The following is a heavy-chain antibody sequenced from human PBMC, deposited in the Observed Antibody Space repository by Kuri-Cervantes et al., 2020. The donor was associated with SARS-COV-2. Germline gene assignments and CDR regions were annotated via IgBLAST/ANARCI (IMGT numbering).Heavy chain of an antibody. D-gene: IGHD3-3*01. CDR1: GFTFDDYG. Sequence: GGSLRLSCSASGFTFDDYGMSWVRQAPGKGLEWVSGINWNGGSTGYADSVKGRFTISRDNAKNSLYLQMNSLRAEDTAVYYCARGPPGYDFWSSYPNWFDPWGQGTLVTVSS. CDR3: ARGPPGYDFWSSYPNWFDP. J-gene: IGHJ5*02. V-gene: IGHV3-20*04. CDR2: INWNGGST.